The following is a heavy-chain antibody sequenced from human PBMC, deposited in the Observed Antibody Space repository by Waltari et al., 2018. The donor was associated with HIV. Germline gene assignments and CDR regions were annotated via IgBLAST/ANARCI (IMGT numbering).Heavy chain of an antibody. CDR3: ARDPLESSGYFDFDY. D-gene: IGHD3-22*01. Sequence: QVQLVESGGGVVQPGRSLRLSCAASGFTFSNFAMHWVRQAPGKGLEWVAVIWYDGSNKYYGDSVKGRFTISRDNSKDTLYLQMNRLRDEDTAVYYCARDPLESSGYFDFDYWGQGTLVTVSS. J-gene: IGHJ4*02. CDR1: GFTFSNFA. CDR2: IWYDGSNK. V-gene: IGHV3-33*01.